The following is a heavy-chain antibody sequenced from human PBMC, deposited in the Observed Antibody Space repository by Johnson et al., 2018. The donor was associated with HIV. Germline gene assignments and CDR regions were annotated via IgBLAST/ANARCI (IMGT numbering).Heavy chain of an antibody. CDR3: AREDYHRALDV. CDR2: INWNGGRT. Sequence: VQLVESGGGVVRPGGSLRLSCAASGFTFDDYGINWVRQAPGKGLEWVSDINWNGGRTHYGDSVKGRFTVSRDNAKNSLYLQMNSLTAEDTALYYCAREDYHRALDVWGQGTMVTVSS. D-gene: IGHD4-11*01. V-gene: IGHV3-20*04. CDR1: GFTFDDYG. J-gene: IGHJ3*01.